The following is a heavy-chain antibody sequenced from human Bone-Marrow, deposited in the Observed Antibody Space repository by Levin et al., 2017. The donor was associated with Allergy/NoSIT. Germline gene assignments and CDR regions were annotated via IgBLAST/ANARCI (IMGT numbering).Heavy chain of an antibody. CDR1: GGTFSSYA. V-gene: IGHV1-69*06. J-gene: IGHJ4*02. CDR3: ASSVAVAGTPTHYYFDY. D-gene: IGHD6-19*01. CDR2: IIPIFGTA. Sequence: ASVKVSCKASGGTFSSYAISWVRQAPGQGLEWMGGIIPIFGTANYAQKFQGRVTITADKSTSTAYMELSSLRSEDTAVYYCASSVAVAGTPTHYYFDYWGQGTLVTVSS.